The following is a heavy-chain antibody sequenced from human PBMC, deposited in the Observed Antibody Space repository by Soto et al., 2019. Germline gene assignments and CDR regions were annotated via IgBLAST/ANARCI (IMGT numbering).Heavy chain of an antibody. CDR1: AYTFTSYG. J-gene: IGHJ3*02. D-gene: IGHD1-1*01. V-gene: IGHV1-18*01. CDR2: SSAYNGNT. Sequence: ASAKVSCKASAYTFTSYGISWVRQAPVQWLEWRGWSSAYNGNTNNAQKHQGRVTMTTDTSPSTAYMELRSLRSDDTAVYYCARDLLERHGYSDAVDIWGQGTMVTVSS. CDR3: ARDLLERHGYSDAVDI.